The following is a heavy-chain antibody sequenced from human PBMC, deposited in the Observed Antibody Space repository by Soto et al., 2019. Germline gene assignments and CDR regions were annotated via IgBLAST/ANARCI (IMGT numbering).Heavy chain of an antibody. CDR1: GGSISSYY. Sequence: SETLSLTCTVSGGSISSYYWSWIRQPPGKGLEWIGYIYYSGSTNYNPSLKSRVTISVDTSKNQFSLKLSSVTAADTAVYYCASQLSTYGSGSLGSFDYWGQGTLVTVSS. V-gene: IGHV4-59*01. CDR2: IYYSGST. J-gene: IGHJ4*02. CDR3: ASQLSTYGSGSLGSFDY. D-gene: IGHD3-10*01.